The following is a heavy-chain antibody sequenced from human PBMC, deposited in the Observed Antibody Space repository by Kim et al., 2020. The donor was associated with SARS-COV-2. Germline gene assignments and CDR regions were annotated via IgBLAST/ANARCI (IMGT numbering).Heavy chain of an antibody. Sequence: SVKVSCKASGGTFSSYAISWVRQAPGQGLEWMGGIIPIFGTANYAQKFQGRVTITADESTSTAYMELSSLRSEDTAVYYCARPLSSSWYTEYYYGMDVWGQGTTVTVSS. CDR1: GGTFSSYA. CDR2: IIPIFGTA. CDR3: ARPLSSSWYTEYYYGMDV. V-gene: IGHV1-69*13. J-gene: IGHJ6*02. D-gene: IGHD6-13*01.